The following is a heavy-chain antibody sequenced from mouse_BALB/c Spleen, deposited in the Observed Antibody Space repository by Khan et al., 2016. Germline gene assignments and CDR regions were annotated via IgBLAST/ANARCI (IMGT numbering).Heavy chain of an antibody. Sequence: VQLQQSGAELVKPGASVKLSCTASGFNIKDTYMHWVKQRPEQGLEWIGRIDPGNGNTKYDSKFQGKDTITADTSSNTASLQLSSLTSEDNDVSYCARSPYDYAVELAYRGHGTLVTVCA. V-gene: IGHV14-3*02. J-gene: IGHJ3*01. CDR1: GFNIKDTY. D-gene: IGHD1-2*01. CDR3: ARSPYDYAVELAY. CDR2: IDPGNGNT.